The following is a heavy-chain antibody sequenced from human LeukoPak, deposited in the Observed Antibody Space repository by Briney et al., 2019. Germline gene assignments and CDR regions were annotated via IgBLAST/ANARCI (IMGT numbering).Heavy chain of an antibody. Sequence: GGSLRLSCAASGFTFDDYNMNWVRQAPGKGLEWVSLISWDGGSRYYADSVKGRFTISRDNAKNSLYLQMHSLRDEDTAVYYCARAPPRYGSGSFHFDFWGQGTLVTVSS. D-gene: IGHD3-10*01. CDR3: ARAPPRYGSGSFHFDF. J-gene: IGHJ4*02. CDR2: ISWDGGSR. CDR1: GFTFDDYN. V-gene: IGHV3-43*01.